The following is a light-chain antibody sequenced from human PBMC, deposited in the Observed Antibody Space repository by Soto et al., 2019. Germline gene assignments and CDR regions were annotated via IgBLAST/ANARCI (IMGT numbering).Light chain of an antibody. CDR2: DNN. V-gene: IGLV1-51*01. CDR1: SSNIGINY. J-gene: IGLJ1*01. CDR3: GTWDSSLSVYV. Sequence: QSVLTQPPSVSAAPGQKITISCSGSSSNIGINYVSWFQHLPGTAPKLLMYDNNKRPSGIPDRFSGSKSGTSATLGITGLQTGDEADYYCGTWDSSLSVYVIGTGTKVTVL.